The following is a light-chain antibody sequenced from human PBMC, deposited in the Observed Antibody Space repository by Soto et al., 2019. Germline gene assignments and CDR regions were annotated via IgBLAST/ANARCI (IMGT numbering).Light chain of an antibody. V-gene: IGLV2-14*03. CDR3: CSLTTSHTYV. CDR1: SNDVASFNY. CDR2: HVT. J-gene: IGLJ1*01. Sequence: QSVLTQPASVSGSPGQSITISCTGTSNDVASFNYVSWFQHHPGKTPKLMIYHVTYRPSGVSNRYSGSKSGNSASLTISGLRADDEADYYCCSLTTSHTYVFGSGTKLTVL.